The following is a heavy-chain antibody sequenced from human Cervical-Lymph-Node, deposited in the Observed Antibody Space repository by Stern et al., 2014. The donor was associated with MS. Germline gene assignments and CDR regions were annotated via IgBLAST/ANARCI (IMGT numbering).Heavy chain of an antibody. Sequence: QVQLVESGPGLVKPSQTLSLTCTVSGASVNSGRYYWSWIRQPAGQGLEWIELIYARRSVISTPSLLARIPISLATAKNHFSLTLSSVPAADTAIYFCARDYADIKRGWFDPWGQGTLVTVSS. CDR2: IYARRSV. CDR3: ARDYADIKRGWFDP. D-gene: IGHD2-15*01. CDR1: GASVNSGRYY. V-gene: IGHV4-61*02. J-gene: IGHJ5*02.